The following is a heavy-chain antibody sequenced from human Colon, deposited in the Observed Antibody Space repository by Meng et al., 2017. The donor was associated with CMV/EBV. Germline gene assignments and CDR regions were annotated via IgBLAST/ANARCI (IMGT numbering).Heavy chain of an antibody. CDR2: INPNRRDT. Sequence: ASVKVSCKTSGYSFTNYYIHWVRQAPGQGLEWMGWINPNRRDTNYAQKFQGRVTMTSDTAITTVFMDLQPLRSNDTAIYYCARDTISNSRAFYFEFWGQGSLVTVSS. V-gene: IGHV1-2*02. CDR3: ARDTISNSRAFYFEF. CDR1: GYSFTNYY. J-gene: IGHJ4*02. D-gene: IGHD4-23*01.